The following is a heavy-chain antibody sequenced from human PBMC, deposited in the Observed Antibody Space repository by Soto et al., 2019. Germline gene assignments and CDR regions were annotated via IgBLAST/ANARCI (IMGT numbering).Heavy chain of an antibody. CDR2: IYHSGST. V-gene: IGHV4-38-2*02. CDR3: ARDDYAGYSSPVGYYGMDV. Sequence: PSETLSLTCAVSGYSISSGYYWGWIRQPPGKGLEWIGSIYHSGSTYYNPALKSRVTISVDTSKNQFSLKLSSVTAADTAVYYCARDDYAGYSSPVGYYGMDVWGQGTTVTVSS. CDR1: GYSISSGYY. D-gene: IGHD6-13*01. J-gene: IGHJ6*02.